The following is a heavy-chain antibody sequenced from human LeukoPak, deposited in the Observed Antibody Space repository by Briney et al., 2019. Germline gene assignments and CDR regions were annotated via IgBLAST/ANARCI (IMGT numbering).Heavy chain of an antibody. D-gene: IGHD5-18*01. CDR2: IYYSGST. CDR3: ARDSGDTAMDLEDWYFDL. V-gene: IGHV4-39*02. J-gene: IGHJ2*01. Sequence: TPSETLSLTCTVSGGSISSSSYYWGWIRQPPGKGLEWIGSIYYSGSTYYNPSLKSRVTISVDTSKNQFSLKLSSVTAADTAVYYCARDSGDTAMDLEDWYFDLWGRGTLVTVSS. CDR1: GGSISSSSYY.